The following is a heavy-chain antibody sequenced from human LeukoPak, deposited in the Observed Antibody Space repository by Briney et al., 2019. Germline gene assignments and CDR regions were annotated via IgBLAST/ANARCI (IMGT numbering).Heavy chain of an antibody. J-gene: IGHJ4*02. D-gene: IGHD3-22*01. Sequence: GGSLRLSCAASGFTFSSYSMNWVRQAPGKGLEWGAVICYDGSNKYYADSVKGRFTISRDNSKNTLYLQMNSLRAEDTAVYYCAREEYYYDSSGYYGLYYFDYWGQGTLVTVSS. CDR3: AREEYYYDSSGYYGLYYFDY. CDR1: GFTFSSYS. V-gene: IGHV3-33*08. CDR2: ICYDGSNK.